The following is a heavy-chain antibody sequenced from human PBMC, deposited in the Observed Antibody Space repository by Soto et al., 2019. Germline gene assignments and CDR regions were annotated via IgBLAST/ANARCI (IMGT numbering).Heavy chain of an antibody. V-gene: IGHV1-69*02. CDR3: ASWGVQMMGYYYMDV. D-gene: IGHD3-16*01. CDR2: IIPILGIA. J-gene: IGHJ6*03. CDR1: GGTFSSYT. Sequence: QVQLVQSGAEVQKPGSSVKVSCKASGGTFSSYTISWVRQAPGQGLEWMGRIIPILGIANYAQKFQGRVTMTADKSTSTAYMELRRLRSEDTAVYYCASWGVQMMGYYYMDVWGKGTTVTVSS.